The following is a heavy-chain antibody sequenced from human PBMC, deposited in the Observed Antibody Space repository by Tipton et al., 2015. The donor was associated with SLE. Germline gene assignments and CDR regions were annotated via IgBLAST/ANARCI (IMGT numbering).Heavy chain of an antibody. V-gene: IGHV4-39*07. J-gene: IGHJ5*02. Sequence: TLSLTCTVSGGFVSSSSKYWAWIRQPPGKGLEWFGSTYYTGTTTYYNSFLKSRVTMSVDTSKNQFSLRLTSVIAADTAVYYCARLHGYSYGLNWFDPWGQGTLISVSS. D-gene: IGHD5-18*01. CDR3: ARLHGYSYGLNWFDP. CDR1: GGFVSSSSKY. CDR2: TYYTGTTT.